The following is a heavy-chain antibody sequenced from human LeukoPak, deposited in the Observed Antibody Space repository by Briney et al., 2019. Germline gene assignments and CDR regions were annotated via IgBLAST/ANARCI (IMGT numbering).Heavy chain of an antibody. Sequence: GGSLRLSCAASGYTFTSYGISWVRQAPGQGLEWMGWISAYNGNTNYAQKLQGRVTMTTDTSTSTAYMELRSLRSDDTAVYYCARDRLWELPAFDIWGQGTMVTVSS. CDR2: ISAYNGNT. CDR3: ARDRLWELPAFDI. J-gene: IGHJ3*02. V-gene: IGHV1-18*01. D-gene: IGHD1-26*01. CDR1: GYTFTSYG.